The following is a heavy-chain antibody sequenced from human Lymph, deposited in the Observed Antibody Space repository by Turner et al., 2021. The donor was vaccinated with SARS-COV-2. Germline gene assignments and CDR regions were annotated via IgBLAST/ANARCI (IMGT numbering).Heavy chain of an antibody. CDR1: GFTFSYYW. V-gene: IGHV3-7*01. D-gene: IGHD1-26*01. Sequence: EVQLVESGGGLVQPGGSVILSCAASGFTFSYYWMSWVRKAPGKGRELVANIKQDGSEKDYVDSVKDRFTISRDNAKNSMFLQMNSLRAEDTAVYYCARMGSSSWYFDYWGQGTLVTVSS. CDR3: ARMGSSSWYFDY. J-gene: IGHJ4*02. CDR2: IKQDGSEK.